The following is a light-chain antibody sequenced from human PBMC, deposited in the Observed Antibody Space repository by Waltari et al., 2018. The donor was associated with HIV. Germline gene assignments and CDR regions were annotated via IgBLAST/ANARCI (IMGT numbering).Light chain of an antibody. V-gene: IGLV2-11*01. J-gene: IGLJ3*02. CDR2: DVT. CDR1: SSDIGDYNY. CDR3: CSFAGSYTLV. Sequence: QSALTQPRSVSGSPGQSVTISCTGTSSDIGDYNYVSWYQQHPGKAPKLMIYDVTKRPSGDPDRFSGSKSGNTASLTISGLQAEDEAAYYCCSFAGSYTLVFGGGTKLTVL.